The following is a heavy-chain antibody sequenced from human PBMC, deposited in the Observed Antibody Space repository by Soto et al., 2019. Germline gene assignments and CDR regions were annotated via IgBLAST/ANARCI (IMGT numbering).Heavy chain of an antibody. D-gene: IGHD3-9*01. CDR2: INHSGST. CDR1: GGSFSGYY. V-gene: IGHV4-34*01. J-gene: IGHJ5*02. Sequence: SETLSLTCAVYGGSFSGYYWSWIRQPPGKGLEWIGEINHSGSTNYNPSLKSRVTISVDTSKNQFSLKLSSVTAADTAVYYCARLDDILTGSPNWFDPWGQGTLVTDSS. CDR3: ARLDDILTGSPNWFDP.